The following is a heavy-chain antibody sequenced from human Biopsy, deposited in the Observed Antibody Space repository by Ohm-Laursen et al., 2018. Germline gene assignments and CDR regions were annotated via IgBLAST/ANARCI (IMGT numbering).Heavy chain of an antibody. V-gene: IGHV1-18*01. CDR1: GYTFTNYG. D-gene: IGHD2-15*01. CDR3: ARVRYRWDIAAVVAAHYNEKYYALDV. CDR2: ISPYNGDT. J-gene: IGHJ6*02. Sequence: SSVKVSCKASGYTFTNYGISWVRQAPGQGLEWMGWISPYNGDTDYAQKLQGRVTMTADTSTDIAYMELRSLRSDDTAIYYCARVRYRWDIAAVVAAHYNEKYYALDVWGQGTTVTVSS.